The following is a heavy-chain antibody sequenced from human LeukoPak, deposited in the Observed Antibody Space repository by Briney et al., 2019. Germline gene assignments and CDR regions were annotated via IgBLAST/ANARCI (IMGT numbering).Heavy chain of an antibody. CDR3: ARDVDATSGWFDP. D-gene: IGHD2-15*01. Sequence: SETLSLTCTVSGDSITSNSFYWGWIRQPPGKGLEWIGSVYYSGSSYSNPSLKSRVTISVDTSKNQFSLKLSSVTAADTAVYYCARDVDATSGWFDPWGQGTLVTVSS. V-gene: IGHV4-39*07. CDR1: GDSITSNSFY. J-gene: IGHJ5*02. CDR2: VYYSGSS.